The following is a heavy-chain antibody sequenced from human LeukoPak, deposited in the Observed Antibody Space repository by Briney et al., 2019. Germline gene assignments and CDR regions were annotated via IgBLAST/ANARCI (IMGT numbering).Heavy chain of an antibody. V-gene: IGHV3-30-3*01. J-gene: IGHJ4*02. Sequence: GGSLRLSCSASGFTFSSYSMHWVRQAPGKGLEWVAVISYDGNNKYDADSVKGRFTISRDNSKNTLYLQMNSLRAEGTAVYYCARLPGYCSSNSCYKMTIPFDYWGQGTLVTVSS. CDR3: ARLPGYCSSNSCYKMTIPFDY. D-gene: IGHD2-2*02. CDR2: ISYDGNNK. CDR1: GFTFSSYS.